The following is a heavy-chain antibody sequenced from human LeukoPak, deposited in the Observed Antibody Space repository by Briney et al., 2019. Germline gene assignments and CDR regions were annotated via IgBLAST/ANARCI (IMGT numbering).Heavy chain of an antibody. Sequence: SQTLSLTCDISGDSLFTNGVAWNWIRQSPSRGLEWLGRTCYRSKWSFEYALSVKSRITINADTSKSQFSLQLSSVTPEDTGVYYCARGKYTSFDTWGQGTLVTVSS. V-gene: IGHV6-1*01. CDR2: TCYRSKWSF. J-gene: IGHJ4*02. CDR1: GDSLFTNGVA. D-gene: IGHD2-2*01. CDR3: ARGKYTSFDT.